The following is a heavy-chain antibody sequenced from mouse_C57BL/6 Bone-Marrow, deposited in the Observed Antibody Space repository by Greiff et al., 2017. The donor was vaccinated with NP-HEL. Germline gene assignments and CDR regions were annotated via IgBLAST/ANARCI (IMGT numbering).Heavy chain of an antibody. CDR2: IYPGSGST. V-gene: IGHV1-55*01. D-gene: IGHD2-2*01. CDR1: GYTFTSYW. Sequence: QVQLQQPGAELVKPGASVKMSCKASGYTFTSYWITWVKQRPGQGLEWIGDIYPGSGSTNYNEKFKSKATLTVDTSSSTAYMQLSSLTSEDSAVYYCARDEGGYDPFAYWGQGTLVTVSA. CDR3: ARDEGGYDPFAY. J-gene: IGHJ3*01.